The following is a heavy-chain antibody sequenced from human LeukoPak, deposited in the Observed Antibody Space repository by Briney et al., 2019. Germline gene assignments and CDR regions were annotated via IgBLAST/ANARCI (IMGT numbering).Heavy chain of an antibody. D-gene: IGHD6-6*01. V-gene: IGHV1-2*02. J-gene: IGHJ4*02. CDR3: ARRDYIAAPDFEFDY. CDR2: INPNSGGT. CDR1: GYTFTGYY. Sequence: GASVKVSCKASGYTFTGYYMHWVRQAPGQGLEWMGWINPNSGGTNYAQKFQGRVTMTRDTSISTAYMELSRLRSDDTAVYYCARRDYIAAPDFEFDYWGQGTLVTVSS.